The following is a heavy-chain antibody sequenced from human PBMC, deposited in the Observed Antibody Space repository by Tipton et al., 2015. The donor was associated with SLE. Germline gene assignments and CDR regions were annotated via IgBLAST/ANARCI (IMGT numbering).Heavy chain of an antibody. J-gene: IGHJ3*02. CDR3: ARRADAFDI. V-gene: IGHV4-59*01. CDR2: IYYSGST. CDR1: GGSLSSYY. Sequence: TLSLTCTVSGGSLSSYYWRWVRQPPGKGLEWIGYIYYSGSTNYNPSLKSRVTISVDTSKNQFSLKLSSVTAADTAVYYCARRADAFDIWGQGTMVTVSS.